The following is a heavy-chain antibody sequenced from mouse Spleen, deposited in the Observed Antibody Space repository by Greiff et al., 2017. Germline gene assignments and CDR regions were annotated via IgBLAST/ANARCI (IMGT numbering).Heavy chain of an antibody. CDR1: GYTFTDYN. CDR3: ARIHYYGSSYDYYAMDY. J-gene: IGHJ4*01. V-gene: IGHV1-22*01. D-gene: IGHD1-1*01. CDR2: INPNNGGT. Sequence: EVQLQQSGPELVKPGASVKMSCKASGYTFTDYNMHWVKQSHGKSLEWIGYINPNNGGTSYNQKFKGKATLTVNKSSSTAYMELRSLTSEDSAVYYCARIHYYGSSYDYYAMDYWGQGTSVTVSS.